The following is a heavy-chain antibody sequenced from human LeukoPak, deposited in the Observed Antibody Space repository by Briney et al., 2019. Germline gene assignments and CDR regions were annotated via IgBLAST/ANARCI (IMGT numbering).Heavy chain of an antibody. D-gene: IGHD6-13*01. CDR2: IKQDGSEK. Sequence: GGSLRLSCAASGFTFSSYWMSWVCQAPGKGLEWVANIKQDGSEKYYVDSVKGRFTISRDNAKNSLYLQMNSLRAEDTAVYYCAREVSSSSWFNMGYYYYGMDVWGQGTTVTVSS. CDR1: GFTFSSYW. J-gene: IGHJ6*02. V-gene: IGHV3-7*01. CDR3: AREVSSSSWFNMGYYYYGMDV.